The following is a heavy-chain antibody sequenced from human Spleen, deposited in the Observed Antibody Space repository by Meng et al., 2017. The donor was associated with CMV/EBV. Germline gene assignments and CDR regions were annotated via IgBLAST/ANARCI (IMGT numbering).Heavy chain of an antibody. CDR3: ARGYCSSTSCRNAFDI. CDR1: GGSFSGYY. D-gene: IGHD2-2*01. V-gene: IGHV4-34*01. Sequence: ETLSLTCAVYGGSFSGYYWSWIRQPPGKGLEWIGEINHSGSTNYNPSLKSRVTISVDTSKNQFSLKLSSVTAADTAVYYCARGYCSSTSCRNAFDIWGQGTMVTVSS. J-gene: IGHJ3*02. CDR2: INHSGST.